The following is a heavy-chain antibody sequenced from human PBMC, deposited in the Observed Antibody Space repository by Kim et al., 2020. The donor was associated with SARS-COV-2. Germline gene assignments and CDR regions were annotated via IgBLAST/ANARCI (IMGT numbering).Heavy chain of an antibody. V-gene: IGHV4-34*01. CDR2: INHIGST. J-gene: IGHJ4*02. Sequence: SEILSLTCAVYGGSFSGYYWSWIRQPPGKGLEWIGEINHIGSTNYNPSLKSRVTISVDTSKNQFSLKLSSVTAADTAVYYCAIKYYYDSAFDYWGQGTLVTVSS. CDR1: GGSFSGYY. D-gene: IGHD3-22*01. CDR3: AIKYYYDSAFDY.